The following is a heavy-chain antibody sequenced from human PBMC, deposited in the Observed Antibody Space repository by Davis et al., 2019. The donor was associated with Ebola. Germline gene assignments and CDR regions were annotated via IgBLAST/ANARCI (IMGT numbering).Heavy chain of an antibody. CDR2: INTNTGNP. V-gene: IGHV7-4-1*02. Sequence: ASVKVSCKASGYTFTNYAMNWVRQAPGQGLEWMGWINTNTGNPTYAQGFTGRFVFSLDTSVSTAYLQISSLKAEDTAVYYCARCEENPDTTMVSCFDYWGQGTLVTVSS. CDR1: GYTFTNYA. J-gene: IGHJ4*02. D-gene: IGHD5-18*01. CDR3: ARCEENPDTTMVSCFDY.